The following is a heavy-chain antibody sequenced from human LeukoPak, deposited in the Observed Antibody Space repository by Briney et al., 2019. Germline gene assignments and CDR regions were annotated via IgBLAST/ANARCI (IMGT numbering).Heavy chain of an antibody. D-gene: IGHD6-13*01. J-gene: IGHJ4*02. Sequence: SVKVSCKASGGTFSSYAISWVRQAPGQGLEWMGRIIPILGIANYAQKFQGRVTITADKSTSTAYMELSSLRSEDTAVYYCASQAPPYSSTLFDYWGQGTLVTVSS. CDR3: ASQAPPYSSTLFDY. V-gene: IGHV1-69*04. CDR1: GGTFSSYA. CDR2: IIPILGIA.